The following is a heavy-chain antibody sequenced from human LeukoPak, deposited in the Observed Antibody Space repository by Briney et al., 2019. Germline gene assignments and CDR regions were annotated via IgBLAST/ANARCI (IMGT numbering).Heavy chain of an antibody. CDR1: GFTFSSYV. J-gene: IGHJ4*02. V-gene: IGHV4-34*08. CDR3: AKVVAAEPSFDY. CDR2: INHSGST. D-gene: IGHD2-15*01. Sequence: GSLRLSCAASGFTFSSYVMHWVRQPPGKGLEWIGEINHSGSTNYNPSLKSRVTISVDTSKNQFSLKLSSVTAADTAVYYCAKVVAAEPSFDYWGQGTLVTVSS.